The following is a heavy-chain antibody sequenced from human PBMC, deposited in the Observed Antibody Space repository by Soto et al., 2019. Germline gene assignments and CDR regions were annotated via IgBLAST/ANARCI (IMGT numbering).Heavy chain of an antibody. Sequence: QVQLAESGGGVVQPGRSLRLSCAASGFTFSSYAMHWVRQAPGKGLEWVAVISYDGSNKYYADSVKGRFTISRDNSKNTLYLQMNSLRAEDTAVYYCARDGLNYGDYDDYWGQGTLVTVSS. CDR3: ARDGLNYGDYDDY. V-gene: IGHV3-30-3*01. CDR1: GFTFSSYA. J-gene: IGHJ4*02. CDR2: ISYDGSNK. D-gene: IGHD4-17*01.